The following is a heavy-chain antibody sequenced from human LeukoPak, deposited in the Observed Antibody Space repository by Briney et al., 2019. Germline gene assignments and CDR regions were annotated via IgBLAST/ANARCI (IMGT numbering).Heavy chain of an antibody. CDR2: IYYSGST. CDR1: GGSISSSSYY. J-gene: IGHJ2*01. V-gene: IGHV4-39*01. D-gene: IGHD4-23*01. Sequence: SETLSLTCTVSGGSISSSSYYWGWIRQPPGKGLEWIGSIYYSGSTYYNPSLKSRVTISVDTSKNQFSLKLSSVTAADTAVYYCARLSVVAWYFDLWGRGTLVTVSS. CDR3: ARLSVVAWYFDL.